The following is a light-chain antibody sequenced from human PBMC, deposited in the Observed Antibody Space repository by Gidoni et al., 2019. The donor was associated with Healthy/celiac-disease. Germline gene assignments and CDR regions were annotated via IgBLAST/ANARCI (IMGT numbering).Light chain of an antibody. V-gene: IGKV1-39*01. J-gene: IGKJ2*01. CDR1: QSISSY. CDR3: QQCYSSVT. Sequence: GDRVTITCRASQSISSYLNWYQQKPGKAPKLLIYAASILQSGVPSRFSGSGSGTAFTLTISSLQPEDFATYYCQQCYSSVTFGQGTKLEIK. CDR2: AAS.